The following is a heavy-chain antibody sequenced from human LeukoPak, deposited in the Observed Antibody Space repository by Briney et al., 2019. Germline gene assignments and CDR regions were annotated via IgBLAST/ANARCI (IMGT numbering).Heavy chain of an antibody. V-gene: IGHV4-39*01. CDR3: ARLPSTGVGGRGWFDP. CDR2: ISYTGSA. CDR1: GGSISSNDHY. D-gene: IGHD3-3*01. Sequence: PSETLSLTCTVSGGSISSNDHYLAWIRQPPARDLEWIGSISYTGSAYYNPSLKSRVTISVDTSKNQFSLNLISVTAADTAVYYCARLPSTGVGGRGWFDPWGQGTLVTVSS. J-gene: IGHJ5*02.